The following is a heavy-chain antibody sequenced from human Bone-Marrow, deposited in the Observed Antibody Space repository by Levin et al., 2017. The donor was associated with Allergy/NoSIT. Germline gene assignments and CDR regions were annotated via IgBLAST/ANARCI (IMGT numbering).Heavy chain of an antibody. D-gene: IGHD3-3*01. CDR1: GYTFTTFS. V-gene: IGHV1-2*06. J-gene: IGHJ4*02. CDR2: ISPSGGGT. CDR3: ARIDFWSGNDY. Sequence: NPGESLKISCKASGYTFTTFSIHWVRQAPGQGLEWMGRISPSGGGTNSAQKFQGRVTMTRDTSISTAYMELNRLRSDDTAVYYCARIDFWSGNDYWGQGTLVTVSS.